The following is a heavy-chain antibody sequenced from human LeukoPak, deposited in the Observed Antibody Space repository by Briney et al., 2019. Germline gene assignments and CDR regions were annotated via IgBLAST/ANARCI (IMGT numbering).Heavy chain of an antibody. Sequence: SETLSLTCAVYGGSFSGYYWSWIRQPPGKGLEWIGEINHSGSTNYNPSLKSRVTISVDTSKNQFSLKLSSVTAADTAVYYCASTSGYLDYWGQGTLVTVSS. CDR1: GGSFSGYY. D-gene: IGHD3-22*01. CDR3: ASTSGYLDY. J-gene: IGHJ4*02. V-gene: IGHV4-34*01. CDR2: INHSGST.